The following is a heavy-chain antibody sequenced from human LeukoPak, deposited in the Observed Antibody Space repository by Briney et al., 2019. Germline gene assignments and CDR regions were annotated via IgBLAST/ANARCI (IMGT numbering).Heavy chain of an antibody. V-gene: IGHV3-73*01. CDR2: IRSKANNYAT. CDR1: GFTFSGSA. D-gene: IGHD5-12*01. CDR3: IXXXGXXXXDQXGLAY. J-gene: IGHJ4*02. Sequence: GGSLKLSCAASGFTFSGSAMHWVRQASGKGLEWVGRIRSKANNYATEYAASVKGRFTISRDDSKNTAYLQMNSLKIEDTAVYXXIXXXGXXXXDQXGLAYWGQGTLVTVSS.